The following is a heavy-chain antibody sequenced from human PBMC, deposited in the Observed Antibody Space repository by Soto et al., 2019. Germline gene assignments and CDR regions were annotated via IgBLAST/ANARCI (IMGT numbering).Heavy chain of an antibody. D-gene: IGHD3-10*01. CDR3: ARVTRRGDYDDYCRDV. J-gene: IGHJ6*02. V-gene: IGHV1-18*01. CDR1: GYTFTSYG. Sequence: QVQLVQSGAEVKKPGASVKVSCKASGYTFTSYGISWVRQAPGQGLEWMGWISAYNGNTNYAQKLQGRVTMTTDTSTSTAYMELRSLRSDDKAVYYCARVTRRGDYDDYCRDVWGQGTTVTVSS. CDR2: ISAYNGNT.